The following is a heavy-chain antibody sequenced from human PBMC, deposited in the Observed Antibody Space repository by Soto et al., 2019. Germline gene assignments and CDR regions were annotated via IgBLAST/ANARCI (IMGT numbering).Heavy chain of an antibody. CDR3: ARGRRYCSSTSCYNLDY. J-gene: IGHJ4*02. CDR1: GYTFTSYG. V-gene: IGHV1-18*01. CDR2: ISGYNGNT. Sequence: QVQLVQSGVEVKKPGASVKVSCKASGYTFTSYGISWVRQAPGQGLEWMGWISGYNGNTNYVQKLQGRVTMTTDTSTSTAYMELRSLRSDDTAVYYCARGRRYCSSTSCYNLDYWGQGTLVPVSS. D-gene: IGHD2-2*01.